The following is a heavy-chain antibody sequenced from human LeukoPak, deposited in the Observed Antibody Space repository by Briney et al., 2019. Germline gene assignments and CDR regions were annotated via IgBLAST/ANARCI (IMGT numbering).Heavy chain of an antibody. J-gene: IGHJ4*02. D-gene: IGHD3-10*01. CDR3: ARDHKYYGSGSYPDY. CDR1: GFTFSSYS. V-gene: IGHV3-21*01. Sequence: GGSLRLSCAASGFTFSSYSMNWVRQAPGKGLEWVSSISSSSSYIYYADSVKGRFTISRDNAKNSLYLQMNSLRAEDTAVYYCARDHKYYGSGSYPDYWGQGTLVTVSS. CDR2: ISSSSSYI.